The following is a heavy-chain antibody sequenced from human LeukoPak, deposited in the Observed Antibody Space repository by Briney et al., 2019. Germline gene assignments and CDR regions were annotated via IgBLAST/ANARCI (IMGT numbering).Heavy chain of an antibody. CDR1: GGSISSGGYY. D-gene: IGHD3-16*02. V-gene: IGHV4-31*03. CDR3: ARDLSYGMDV. J-gene: IGHJ6*02. CDR2: IYYSGST. Sequence: PSETLSLTCTVSGGSISSGGYYWSWIRQHPGKGLEWIGYIYYSGSTYYNPSLKSRVTMSVDTSKNQFSLRLSSVTAADTAVYYCARDLSYGMDVWGQGTTVTVSS.